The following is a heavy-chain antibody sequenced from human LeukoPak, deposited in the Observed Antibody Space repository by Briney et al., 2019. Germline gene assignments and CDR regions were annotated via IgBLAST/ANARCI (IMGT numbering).Heavy chain of an antibody. J-gene: IGHJ4*02. D-gene: IGHD3-22*01. CDR2: IYSGENA. CDR1: GFTFSTYW. CDR3: ARDATSGYHDD. Sequence: GGSLRLSCAASGFTFSTYWMRWVRQAPGKGLEWVSVIYSGENAYYADSVRGRFTISRDSSKNTLYLQMHSLRAEDTATYYCARDATSGYHDDWGQGTLVTVAS. V-gene: IGHV3-53*01.